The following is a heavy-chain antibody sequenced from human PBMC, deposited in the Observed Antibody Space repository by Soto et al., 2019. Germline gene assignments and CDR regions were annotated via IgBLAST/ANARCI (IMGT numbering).Heavy chain of an antibody. D-gene: IGHD2-15*01. J-gene: IGHJ6*02. V-gene: IGHV4-59*01. Sequence: SETLSLTCTVSGGSISSYYWSWIRQPPGRGLEWIGYIYYSGSTNYNPSLKSRVTISVDTSKNQFSLKLSSVTAADTAVYYCARDSRVVEAAYSLLGMDVWGQGTTVTVSS. CDR3: ARDSRVVEAAYSLLGMDV. CDR2: IYYSGST. CDR1: GGSISSYY.